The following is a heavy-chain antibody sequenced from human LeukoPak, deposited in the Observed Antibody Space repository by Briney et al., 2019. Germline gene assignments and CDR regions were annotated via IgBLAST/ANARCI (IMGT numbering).Heavy chain of an antibody. CDR3: ARHLGIYYGSGSYAWFDP. CDR2: INHSGST. V-gene: IGHV4-34*01. CDR1: GGSFSGYY. D-gene: IGHD3-10*01. J-gene: IGHJ5*02. Sequence: SETLSLTCAVYGGSFSGYYWSWIRQPPGRGLEWIGEINHSGSTNYNPSLKSRVTISVDTSKNQFSLKLSSVTAADTAVYYCARHLGIYYGSGSYAWFDPWGQGTLVTVSS.